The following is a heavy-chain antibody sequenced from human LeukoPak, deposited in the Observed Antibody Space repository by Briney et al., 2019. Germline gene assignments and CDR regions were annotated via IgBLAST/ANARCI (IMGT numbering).Heavy chain of an antibody. CDR2: IHHSGST. CDR1: GGSISSGNYY. V-gene: IGHV4-31*03. J-gene: IGHJ4*02. D-gene: IGHD6-6*01. CDR3: ARTTSIAARPHFDY. Sequence: SETLSLTCTVSGGSISSGNYYWSWIRQHPGKGLEWIGYIHHSGSTYYNPSLKSRVIISVDTSKNQFSLKLNSVTAADTAVYYCARTTSIAARPHFDYWGQGTLVTVSS.